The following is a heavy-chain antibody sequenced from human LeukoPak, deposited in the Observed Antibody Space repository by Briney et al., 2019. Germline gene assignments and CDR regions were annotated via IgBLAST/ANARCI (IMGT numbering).Heavy chain of an antibody. V-gene: IGHV3-23*01. Sequence: GGTLRLSCAASGFTFSSYGMSWVRQAPGKGLEWVSAISGSGGSTYYADSVKGRFTISRDNSKNTLYLQMNSLRAEDTAVYYCARGEYELPLLHWGQGTLVSVSS. D-gene: IGHD2-15*01. CDR1: GFTFSSYG. CDR2: ISGSGGST. CDR3: ARGEYELPLLH. J-gene: IGHJ4*02.